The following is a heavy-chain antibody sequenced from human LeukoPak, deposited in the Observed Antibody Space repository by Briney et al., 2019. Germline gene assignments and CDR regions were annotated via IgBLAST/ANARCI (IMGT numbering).Heavy chain of an antibody. CDR2: IYHSGST. J-gene: IGHJ6*02. CDR3: ASARGYSGYDTSRYYYYGMDV. D-gene: IGHD5-12*01. CDR1: GGSISTYY. Sequence: SETLSLTCTLSGGSISTYYWSWIRQPPGKGLEWIGYIYHSGSTNYNPSLKSRVTISVDTSKNQFSLKLSSVTAADTAVYYCASARGYSGYDTSRYYYYGMDVWGQGTTVTVSS. V-gene: IGHV4-59*12.